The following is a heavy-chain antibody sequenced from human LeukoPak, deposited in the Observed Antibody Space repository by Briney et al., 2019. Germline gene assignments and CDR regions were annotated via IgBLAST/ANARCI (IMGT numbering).Heavy chain of an antibody. CDR3: ARHAPIAAAGSPNFDY. V-gene: IGHV4-59*08. CDR2: IYYSGST. D-gene: IGHD6-13*01. Sequence: SETLSLTCTVSGGSISSYYWSWIRQPPGKGLEWIGYIYYSGSTNYNPSLKSRVTISVDTSKNQFSLKLSSVTAADTAVYYCARHAPIAAAGSPNFDYWGQGTPVTVSS. J-gene: IGHJ4*02. CDR1: GGSISSYY.